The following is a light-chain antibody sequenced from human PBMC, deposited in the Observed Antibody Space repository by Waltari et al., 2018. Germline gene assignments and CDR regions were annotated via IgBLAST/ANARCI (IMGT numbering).Light chain of an antibody. CDR1: SNNVGHSHL. CDR3: CSYSTGGSWM. Sequence: QSALTQPVPVSGSPGQSVPIPFTGTSNNVGHSHLVSWFQHHPAPAPKLLIFYVSKRPSGVSNRFSGSKSGNTASLTISGLQTEDEADYYCCSYSTGGSWMFGGGTKLTVL. CDR2: YVS. J-gene: IGLJ3*02. V-gene: IGLV2-23*02.